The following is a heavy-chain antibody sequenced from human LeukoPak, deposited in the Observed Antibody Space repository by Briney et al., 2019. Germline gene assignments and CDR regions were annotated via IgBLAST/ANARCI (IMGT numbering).Heavy chain of an antibody. CDR2: ISGSGGST. J-gene: IGHJ4*02. CDR3: ANQANIVVVVAATPPLGYFDY. D-gene: IGHD2-15*01. Sequence: GGSLRLSCAASGFTFSSYAMSWVRQAPGKGLEWVSAISGSGGSTYYADSVKGRFTISRDNSKNTLYLQMNSLRAEDTAVYYCANQANIVVVVAATPPLGYFDYWGQGTLVTVSS. CDR1: GFTFSSYA. V-gene: IGHV3-23*01.